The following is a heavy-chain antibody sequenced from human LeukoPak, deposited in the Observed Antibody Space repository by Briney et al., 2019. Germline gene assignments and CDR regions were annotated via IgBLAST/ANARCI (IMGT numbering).Heavy chain of an antibody. J-gene: IGHJ4*02. D-gene: IGHD3-10*01. Sequence: GGSLRLSCAASGFTFSSYWMHWVRHAPGKGLLLVSRIDTDGSDTTYADSVKGRFTISRDNSKNTLYLQMNSLRAEDTAVYYCAKDSGSSYLHYYFDYWGQGTLVTVSS. V-gene: IGHV3-74*01. CDR2: IDTDGSDT. CDR1: GFTFSSYW. CDR3: AKDSGSSYLHYYFDY.